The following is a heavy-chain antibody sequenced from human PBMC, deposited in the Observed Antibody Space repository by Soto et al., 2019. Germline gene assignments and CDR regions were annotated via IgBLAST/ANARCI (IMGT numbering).Heavy chain of an antibody. CDR3: GRDSDGGSWSSRAFYGMDF. V-gene: IGHV3-30*03. J-gene: IGHJ6*02. D-gene: IGHD6-13*01. CDR1: GFTFSSYG. CDR2: ISYAGSNK. Sequence: QVQLVESGGGVVQPGRSLRLSCAASGFTFSSYGMHWVRQAPCKGLEWVAAISYAGSNKYYADSVKGRFTISRDHSKNPGYLQKNSRRADDTAVYYFGRDSDGGSWSSRAFYGMDFWVQGTTVTVSS.